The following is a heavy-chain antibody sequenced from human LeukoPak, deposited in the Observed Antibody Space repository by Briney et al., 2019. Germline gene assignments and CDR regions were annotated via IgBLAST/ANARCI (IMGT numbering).Heavy chain of an antibody. J-gene: IGHJ4*02. Sequence: GGSLRLSCAASGFTLSDFRMSWVRQAPGEGLEWVANMNEDGSDKNYVDSVKGRFTISRDDAKNSLHLQMNSLRAEDTAVYYCARESTGERPGCWGQGTLVTVSS. CDR3: ARESTGERPGC. CDR2: MNEDGSDK. D-gene: IGHD1-1*01. V-gene: IGHV3-7*01. CDR1: GFTLSDFR.